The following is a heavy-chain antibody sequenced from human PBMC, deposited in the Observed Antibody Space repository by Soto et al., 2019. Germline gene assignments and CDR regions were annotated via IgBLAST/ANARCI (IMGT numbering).Heavy chain of an antibody. Sequence: KASETLSLTCTVSGGSISSGGYYWSWIRQHPGKGLEWIGYIYYSGSTYYNPSLKSRVTISVDTSKNQFSLKLSSVTAADTAVYYCARKGLWFGELSSPGPVPHDWYFDLWGRGTLVTVSS. D-gene: IGHD3-10*01. CDR1: GGSISSGGYY. V-gene: IGHV4-31*03. J-gene: IGHJ2*01. CDR3: ARKGLWFGELSSPGPVPHDWYFDL. CDR2: IYYSGST.